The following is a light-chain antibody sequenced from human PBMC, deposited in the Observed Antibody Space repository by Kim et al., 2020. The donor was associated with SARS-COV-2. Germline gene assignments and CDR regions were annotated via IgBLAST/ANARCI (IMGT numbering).Light chain of an antibody. J-gene: IGLJ3*02. CDR1: SSDIGSNKY. CDR3: TSYRADSTVV. CDR2: DVK. Sequence: GQSITLSCTGSSSDIGSNKYVSWYQQHPGKVPKVMIYDVKNRPAGVSNRVSGSKSSNTASLTISGLRAEDEADYYCTSYRADSTVVFGGGTQLTVL. V-gene: IGLV2-14*03.